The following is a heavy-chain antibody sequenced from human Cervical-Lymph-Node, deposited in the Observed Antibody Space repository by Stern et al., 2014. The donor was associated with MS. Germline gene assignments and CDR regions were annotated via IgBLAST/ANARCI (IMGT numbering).Heavy chain of an antibody. CDR2: ISYDGSNK. Sequence: QVQLVQSGGGVVQPGRSLRLSCAASGFTFSSYGMHWVRQAPGKGLEWVAVISYDGSNKNYADSVKGRFTISRDNSKNTLYLQMNSLRAEDTAVYYCAKDWKIAAAADENWFDPWGQGTLVTVSS. CDR3: AKDWKIAAAADENWFDP. V-gene: IGHV3-30*18. J-gene: IGHJ5*02. CDR1: GFTFSSYG. D-gene: IGHD6-13*01.